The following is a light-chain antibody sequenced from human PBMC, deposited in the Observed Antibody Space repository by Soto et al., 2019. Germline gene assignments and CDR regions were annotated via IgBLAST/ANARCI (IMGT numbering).Light chain of an antibody. CDR1: SRDVGVYNY. V-gene: IGLV2-11*01. CDR3: CSYAGSYTFV. Sequence: QSALPQPRSVSGSPGQSVTICCAGTSRDVGVYNYVSWYQQSPGSAPKIMVYDVSKRPSGVPDRFSGSTSDNTASLTISGLQAEDEADYYCCSYAGSYTFVFGIGTKVTVL. J-gene: IGLJ1*01. CDR2: DVS.